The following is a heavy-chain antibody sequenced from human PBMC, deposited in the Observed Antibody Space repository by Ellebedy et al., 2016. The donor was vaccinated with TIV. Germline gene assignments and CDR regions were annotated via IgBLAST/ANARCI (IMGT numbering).Heavy chain of an antibody. CDR1: GYTFTGYY. Sequence: ASVKVSCXASGYTFTGYYMHWVRQAPGQRLEWMGWINAGNGNTKYSQKFQGRVTITRDTSASTAYMELSSLRSEDTAVYYCARDSAPGYCSGGSCQKNWFDPWGQGTLVTVSS. V-gene: IGHV1-3*01. CDR3: ARDSAPGYCSGGSCQKNWFDP. CDR2: INAGNGNT. D-gene: IGHD2-15*01. J-gene: IGHJ5*02.